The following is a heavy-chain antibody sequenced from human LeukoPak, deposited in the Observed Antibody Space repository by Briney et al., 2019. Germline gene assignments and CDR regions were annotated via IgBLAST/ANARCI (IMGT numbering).Heavy chain of an antibody. D-gene: IGHD6-13*01. CDR1: GYTFTGYY. Sequence: ASVKVSCKASGYTFTGYYMHWVRQAPGQGLEWMGWINPNSGGTNYAQKFQGRVTMTRDTSISTAYMELSSLRSEDTAVYYCARLIAATYHYMDVWGKGTTVTVSS. J-gene: IGHJ6*03. CDR2: INPNSGGT. CDR3: ARLIAATYHYMDV. V-gene: IGHV1-2*02.